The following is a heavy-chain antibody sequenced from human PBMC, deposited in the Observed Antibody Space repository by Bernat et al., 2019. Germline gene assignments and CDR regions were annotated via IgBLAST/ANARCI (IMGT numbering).Heavy chain of an antibody. D-gene: IGHD3-10*01. CDR1: GGSFSGYY. CDR2: INHSGST. CDR3: ARWKRGDYYGAGRYYQSHYYYYGMDV. V-gene: IGHV4-34*01. Sequence: QVQLQQSGAGLLKPSETLSLTCAVYGGSFSGYYWSWIRQPPVKGLEWIGEINHSGSTNYDPSLKSRVTISVDTPKNQFPLMLSSVTAADTAVYYCARWKRGDYYGAGRYYQSHYYYYGMDVWGQGTTVTVSS. J-gene: IGHJ6*02.